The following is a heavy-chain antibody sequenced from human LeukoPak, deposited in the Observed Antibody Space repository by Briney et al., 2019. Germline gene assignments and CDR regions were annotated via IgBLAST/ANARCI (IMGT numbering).Heavy chain of an antibody. V-gene: IGHV3-48*03. Sequence: GGSLRLSCAASGFTFSSYEMNWVRQAPGKGLEWVSYISSSGGTIYYADSVKGRFTISRDNAKNSLYLQMNSLRAEDTAVYYCASGFYFDYWGQGTLVTVSS. CDR3: ASGFYFDY. J-gene: IGHJ4*02. CDR2: ISSSGGTI. D-gene: IGHD1-14*01. CDR1: GFTFSSYE.